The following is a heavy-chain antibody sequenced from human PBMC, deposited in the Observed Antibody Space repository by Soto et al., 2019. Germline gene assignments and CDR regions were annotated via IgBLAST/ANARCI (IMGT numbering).Heavy chain of an antibody. J-gene: IGHJ6*02. CDR3: ARALFPDVDIYAMDV. CDR1: GFTFRDHA. V-gene: IGHV3-33*01. CDR2: IWNDGSNK. Sequence: PGGSLRLSCAASGFTFRDHAMHWVRQAPGKGREWLAIIWNDGSNKFYAGSVQGRFTISRDNSKNTVYLQMNTLSAEDTAVYYCARALFPDVDIYAMDVWGQRTKVT. D-gene: IGHD5-12*01.